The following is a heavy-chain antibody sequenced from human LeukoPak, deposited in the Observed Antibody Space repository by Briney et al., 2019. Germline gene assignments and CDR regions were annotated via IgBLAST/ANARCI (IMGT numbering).Heavy chain of an antibody. J-gene: IGHJ4*02. CDR3: AKGYCSSTTCSVDY. D-gene: IGHD2-2*01. V-gene: IGHV3-30*02. CDR2: IRHDGSNK. CDR1: GFTFSSYG. Sequence: SGGSLRLSCPASGFTFSSYGMHWVRQAPGKGLEWEAFIRHDGSNKYYADSVKGRFTISRDNSKNTLYLQMNSLRAEDTAVYYCAKGYCSSTTCSVDYWGQGTLVTVSS.